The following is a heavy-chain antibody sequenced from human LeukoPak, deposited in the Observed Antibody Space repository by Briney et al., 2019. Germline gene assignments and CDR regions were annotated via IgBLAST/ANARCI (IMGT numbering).Heavy chain of an antibody. J-gene: IGHJ6*03. V-gene: IGHV3-21*01. CDR2: ISSSSNYI. Sequence: GGSLRLSCAASGFTFSSYSMNWVRQAPGRGLEWVSSISSSSNYIYYVDSVKGRFTISTDNAKNSLFLQMISLRGEDTAVYFCARSKPWGYCSGGSCYPTYYYYYYMDVWGKGTTVTVSS. D-gene: IGHD2-15*01. CDR1: GFTFSSYS. CDR3: ARSKPWGYCSGGSCYPTYYYYYYMDV.